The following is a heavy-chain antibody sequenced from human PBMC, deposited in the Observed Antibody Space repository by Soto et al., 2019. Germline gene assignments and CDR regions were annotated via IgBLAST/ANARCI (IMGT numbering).Heavy chain of an antibody. CDR2: ISYDGSNK. CDR1: GFTFSSYG. J-gene: IGHJ4*02. D-gene: IGHD1-26*01. V-gene: IGHV3-30*03. Sequence: QVQLVESGGGVVQPGRSLRLSCAASGFTFSSYGMHWVRQAPGKGLEWVAVISYDGSNKYYADSVKGRFTISRDNSKNTLYLQMNSLRAEDTAVYYCAVGATPGRFDYWGQGTLVTVSS. CDR3: AVGATPGRFDY.